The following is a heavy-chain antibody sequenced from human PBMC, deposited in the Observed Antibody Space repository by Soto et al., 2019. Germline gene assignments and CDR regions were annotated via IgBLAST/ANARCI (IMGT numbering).Heavy chain of an antibody. CDR1: GFTFSSYA. D-gene: IGHD3-22*01. CDR3: ARNYYDSSGGFDY. CDR2: ISGSGDST. V-gene: IGHV3-23*01. J-gene: IGHJ4*02. Sequence: GGSLRLSCAASGFTFSSYAMNWVRQAPGKGLEWVSVISGSGDSTYYADSVKGRFTISRDNSKNTLYLQMNSLRAEDTAVYYCARNYYDSSGGFDYWGQGTLVTVSS.